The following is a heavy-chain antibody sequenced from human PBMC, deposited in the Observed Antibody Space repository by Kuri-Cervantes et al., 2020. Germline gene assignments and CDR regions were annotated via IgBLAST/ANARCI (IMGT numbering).Heavy chain of an antibody. D-gene: IGHD1-26*01. CDR1: GFTFSNYW. CDR3: ATTTSYYYYGMDV. CDR2: INSDGSST. Sequence: GGSLRLSCATSGFTFSNYWMSWVRQAPGKGLVWVSRINSDGSSTSYADSVKGRFTISRDNAKNTLYLQMNSLRAEDTAVYYCATTTSYYYYGMDVWGQGTTVTVSS. V-gene: IGHV3-74*01. J-gene: IGHJ6*02.